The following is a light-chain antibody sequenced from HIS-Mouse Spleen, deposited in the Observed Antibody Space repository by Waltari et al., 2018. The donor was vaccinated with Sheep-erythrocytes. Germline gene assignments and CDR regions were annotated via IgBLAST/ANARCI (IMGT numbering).Light chain of an antibody. CDR2: KVS. V-gene: IGKV2-30*02. Sequence: DVVMTQSPLSLPVTLGQPASISCRSSQSLVHSEGNTYLNWFQQRPGQSPRRLIYKVSNRDSGVPDRFSGSGSGTDFTLKISRVEAEDVGVYYCMQGTHWPVTFGGGTKVEIK. CDR1: QSLVHSEGNTY. J-gene: IGKJ4*01. CDR3: MQGTHWPVT.